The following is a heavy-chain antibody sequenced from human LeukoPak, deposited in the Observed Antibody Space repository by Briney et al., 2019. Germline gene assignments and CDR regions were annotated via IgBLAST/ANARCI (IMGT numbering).Heavy chain of an antibody. V-gene: IGHV3-30*02. CDR3: AKGYCSSTSCYSYPLFDY. CDR2: IRYDGSNK. CDR1: GLSFSSYG. D-gene: IGHD2-2*02. J-gene: IGHJ4*02. Sequence: GGSLRLSCAASGLSFSSYGMHWVRQAAGKGLEWVAFIRYDGSNKYYADSVKGRFTISRDNSKNTLYLQMNSLRAEDTAVYYCAKGYCSSTSCYSYPLFDYWGQGTLVTVSS.